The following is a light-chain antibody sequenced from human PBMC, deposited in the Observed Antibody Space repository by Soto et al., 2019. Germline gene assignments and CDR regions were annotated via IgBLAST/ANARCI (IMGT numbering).Light chain of an antibody. J-gene: IGKJ3*01. V-gene: IGKV4-1*01. Sequence: DIVMTQSPGALAVSLGERATINCKSSQSVLYSSNNKNYLAWYQQKPGQPPKLLIYWASTRESGVPDRFSGSGSGTDFTLTISSLQAEDVAVYYCQQYYSTAFTFGPGTKVDIK. CDR3: QQYYSTAFT. CDR2: WAS. CDR1: QSVLYSSNNKNY.